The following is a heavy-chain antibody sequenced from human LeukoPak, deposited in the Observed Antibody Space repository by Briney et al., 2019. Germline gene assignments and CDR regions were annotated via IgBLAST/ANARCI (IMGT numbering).Heavy chain of an antibody. CDR3: AMIEQVVSNVEGGY. V-gene: IGHV3-7*01. Sequence: PGGSLRLSCAASGLTFSSYWMSWVRQAPGKGLEWVANIKQDGSMKGYVDSVKGRFTISRDNAKNSLYLQMNSLRADDTAVYFCAMIEQVVSNVEGGYWGQGTLVTVSS. CDR2: IKQDGSMK. CDR1: GLTFSSYW. J-gene: IGHJ4*02. D-gene: IGHD6-6*01.